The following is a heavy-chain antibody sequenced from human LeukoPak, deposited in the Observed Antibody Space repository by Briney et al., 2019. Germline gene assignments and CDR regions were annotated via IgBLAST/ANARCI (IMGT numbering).Heavy chain of an antibody. CDR1: GGSISSSSYY. CDR3: ARHNAMIAFGGVIASYYFDY. J-gene: IGHJ4*02. CDR2: IYYSGST. D-gene: IGHD3-16*02. V-gene: IGHV4-39*01. Sequence: LETLSLTCTVSGGSISSSSYYWGWIRQPPGKGLEWIGSIYYSGSTYYNPSLKSRVTISVDTSKNQFSLKLSSVTATDTAVYYCARHNAMIAFGGVIASYYFDYWGQGTLVTVSS.